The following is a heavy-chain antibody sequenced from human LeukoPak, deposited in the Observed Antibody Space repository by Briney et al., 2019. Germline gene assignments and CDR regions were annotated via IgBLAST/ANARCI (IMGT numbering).Heavy chain of an antibody. CDR1: GFTFDDYA. J-gene: IGHJ4*02. CDR2: ISWNSGSI. Sequence: GRSLRLSCAASGFTFDDYAMHWVRQAPGKGLEWVSGISWNSGSIGYADSVKGRFTISRDNAKNSLYLQMNSLRAEDMALYYCAKSSRGYSGYDYVMDYWGQGTLVTVSS. D-gene: IGHD5-12*01. CDR3: AKSSRGYSGYDYVMDY. V-gene: IGHV3-9*03.